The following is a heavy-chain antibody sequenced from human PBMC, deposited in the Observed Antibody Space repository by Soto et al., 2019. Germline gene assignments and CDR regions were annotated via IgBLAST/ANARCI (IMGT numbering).Heavy chain of an antibody. CDR1: GFTFSSYW. J-gene: IGHJ4*02. CDR3: SRSLNS. Sequence: GGSLRLSCAASGFTFSSYWMHWVRQAPGKGLVWVSRINSDGSSTSYADSVKGRFTISRDNAKNSLYLQMSSLTAEDSALYYCSRSLNSWGQGTLVTVSS. V-gene: IGHV3-74*01. CDR2: INSDGSST.